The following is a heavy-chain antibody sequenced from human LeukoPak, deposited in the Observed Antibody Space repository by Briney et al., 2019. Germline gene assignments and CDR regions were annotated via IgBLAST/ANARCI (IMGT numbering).Heavy chain of an antibody. J-gene: IGHJ6*03. V-gene: IGHV3-30-3*01. CDR3: ARDVFPYYHYYNMDV. CDR2: ISYDGSNK. Sequence: GGSLRLSCAASGFNFSSYVMHWVRQAPGKGLEWVTVISYDGSNKYYGDSVKGRFTISRDNSKNTLYLQMSSLRAEDTAVYYCARDVFPYYHYYNMDVWGKGTTVTVS. CDR1: GFNFSSYV. D-gene: IGHD5/OR15-5a*01.